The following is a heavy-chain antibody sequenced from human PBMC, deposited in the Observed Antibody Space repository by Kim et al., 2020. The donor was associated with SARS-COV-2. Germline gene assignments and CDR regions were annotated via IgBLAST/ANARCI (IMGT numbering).Heavy chain of an antibody. J-gene: IGHJ4*02. CDR2: K. Sequence: KYYADSVKGRFTISRDNSKNTLYLQMNSLRAEDTAVYYCARQIITGLFDYWGQGTLVTVSS. CDR3: ARQIITGLFDY. V-gene: IGHV3-30*01. D-gene: IGHD3-10*01.